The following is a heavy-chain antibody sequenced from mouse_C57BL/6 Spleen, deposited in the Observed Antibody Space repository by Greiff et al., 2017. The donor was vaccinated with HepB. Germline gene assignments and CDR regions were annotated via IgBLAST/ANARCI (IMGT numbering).Heavy chain of an antibody. CDR3: ARGGGGFDY. J-gene: IGHJ2*01. Sequence: QVQLQQPGAELVMPGASVKLSCKASGYTFTSYWMHWVKQRPGQGLEWIGEIDPSDSYTNYNQKFKGKSTLTVDKSSSTAYMQLSSLTSEDSAVYNCARGGGGFDYWGQGTTLTVSS. V-gene: IGHV1-69*01. CDR2: IDPSDSYT. CDR1: GYTFTSYW.